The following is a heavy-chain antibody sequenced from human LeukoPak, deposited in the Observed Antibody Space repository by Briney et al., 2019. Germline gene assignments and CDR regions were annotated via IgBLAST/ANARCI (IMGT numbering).Heavy chain of an antibody. CDR1: GGSFSGNY. CDR3: ARHSPGTGAHYFDY. V-gene: IGHV4-34*01. D-gene: IGHD7-27*01. J-gene: IGHJ4*02. CDR2: NNHNAGT. Sequence: AETLSLTCAVYGGSFSGNYWSWIRQPPGKGLEWIGDNNHNAGTNYNPSIKSRVTISVDTSKNQFSLKLSSVTAADTAVYYCARHSPGTGAHYFDYWGQGTLVTVSS.